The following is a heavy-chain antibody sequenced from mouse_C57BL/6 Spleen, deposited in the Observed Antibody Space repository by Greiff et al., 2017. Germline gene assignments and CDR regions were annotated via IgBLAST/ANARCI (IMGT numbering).Heavy chain of an antibody. V-gene: IGHV1-80*01. CDR1: GYAFSSYW. CDR3: GRSSYGSSYVDYVDY. CDR2: IYPGDGDT. Sequence: VQLQQSGAELVKPGASVKISCKASGYAFSSYWMNWVKQRPGKGLEWIGQIYPGDGDTNYNGKFKGKATLTAYKSSSTAYMQLSRLTSEDSAVYFCGRSSYGSSYVDYVDYWGQGTTLTVSS. D-gene: IGHD1-1*01. J-gene: IGHJ2*01.